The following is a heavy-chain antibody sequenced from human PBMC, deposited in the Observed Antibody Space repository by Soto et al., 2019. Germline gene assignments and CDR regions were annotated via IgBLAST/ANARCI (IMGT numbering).Heavy chain of an antibody. CDR2: IKPDGSEK. Sequence: EGQLVESGGGLVQPGGSLRLSCEASGLTFSSYWMTWVRQAPGKGLEWVADIKPDGSEKYYVDSVEGRFTISRDNAKNSIYREMHSLSVEDTAVYYCARSITTLGVVTISDDNWFDPWGQGTPVTVSS. CDR3: ARSITTLGVVTISDDNWFDP. D-gene: IGHD3-3*01. CDR1: GLTFSSYW. V-gene: IGHV3-7*03. J-gene: IGHJ5*02.